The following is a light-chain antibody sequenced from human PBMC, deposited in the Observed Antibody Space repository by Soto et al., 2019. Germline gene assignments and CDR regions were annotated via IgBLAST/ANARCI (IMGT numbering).Light chain of an antibody. CDR2: GNS. J-gene: IGLJ2*01. V-gene: IGLV1-40*01. Sequence: QSVLTQPPSVSGAPGQRVTISCTGSSCNIGAGYDVHWYQQLPGTAPKLLIYGNSNRPSGVPDRFSGSKSGTAASLAITGLQAEDEADYYCQSSDSSLSVVFGGGTKLTVL. CDR3: QSSDSSLSVV. CDR1: SCNIGAGYD.